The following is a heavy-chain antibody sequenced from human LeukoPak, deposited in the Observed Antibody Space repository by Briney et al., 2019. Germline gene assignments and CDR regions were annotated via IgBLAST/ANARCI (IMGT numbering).Heavy chain of an antibody. CDR3: ARGSKYQLLFNAFDI. J-gene: IGHJ3*02. CDR2: INHSGST. V-gene: IGHV4-38-2*02. CDR1: GYSISSGYY. Sequence: PSETLSLTCTVSGYSISSGYYWSWIRQPPGKGLEWIGEINHSGSTNYNPSLKSRVTISVDTSKNQFSLKLSSVTAADTAVYYCARGSKYQLLFNAFDIWGQGTMATVSS. D-gene: IGHD2-2*01.